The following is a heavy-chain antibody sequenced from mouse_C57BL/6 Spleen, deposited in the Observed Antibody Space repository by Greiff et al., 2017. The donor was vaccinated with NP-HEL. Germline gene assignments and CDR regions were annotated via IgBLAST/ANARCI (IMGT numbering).Heavy chain of an antibody. CDR3: ARRYSNWGVYYFDY. CDR2: IFPGSGST. Sequence: QVQLKESGPELVKPGASVKISCKASGYTFTDYYINWVKQRPGQGLEWIGWIFPGSGSTYYNEKFKGKATLTVDKSSSTAYMLLSSLTSEDSAVYFCARRYSNWGVYYFDYWGQGTTLTVSS. D-gene: IGHD2-5*01. CDR1: GYTFTDYY. V-gene: IGHV1-75*01. J-gene: IGHJ2*01.